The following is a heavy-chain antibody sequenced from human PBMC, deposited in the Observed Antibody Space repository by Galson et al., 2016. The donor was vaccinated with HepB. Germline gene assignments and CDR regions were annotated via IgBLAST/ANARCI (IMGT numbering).Heavy chain of an antibody. CDR2: ISYDGSKK. J-gene: IGHJ6*02. D-gene: IGHD3-22*01. V-gene: IGHV3-30-3*01. CDR3: ARDPSGITLIVVAMGYYYGLDV. CDR1: GFTFDSYA. Sequence: SLRLSCAASGFTFDSYALHWVRQAPGKGLEWLALISYDGSKKYYADYAKGRLPLSRDTAKNTLYLHMNSMITEGTATYYCARDPSGITLIVVAMGYYYGLDVWGQGTTVTV.